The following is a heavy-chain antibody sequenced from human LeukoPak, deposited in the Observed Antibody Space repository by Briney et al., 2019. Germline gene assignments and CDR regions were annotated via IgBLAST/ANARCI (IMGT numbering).Heavy chain of an antibody. CDR3: ARGDPHADL. CDR2: ITVSGHTK. J-gene: IGHJ5*02. V-gene: IGHV3-48*03. Sequence: GGSLRLSCAASGFDLSTYEMNWVRQAPGKGLEWIAGITVSGHTKNYADSVKGRFTISRDNARTSLYLQMNSLRVEDTGVYYCARGDPHADLWGQGTLVTVSS. CDR1: GFDLSTYE.